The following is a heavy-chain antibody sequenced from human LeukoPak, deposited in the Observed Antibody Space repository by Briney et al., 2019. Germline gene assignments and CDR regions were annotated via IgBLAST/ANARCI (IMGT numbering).Heavy chain of an antibody. CDR1: GGSISSGDYY. V-gene: IGHV4-39*07. CDR3: ARGSSYYDFWSGYESPKNFDY. J-gene: IGHJ4*02. Sequence: PSETLSLTCTVSGGSISSGDYYWSWIRQPPGKGLEWIGEINHSGSTNYNPSLKSRVTISVDTSKNQFSLKLSSVTAADTAVYYCARGSSYYDFWSGYESPKNFDYWGQGTLVTVSS. CDR2: INHSGST. D-gene: IGHD3-3*01.